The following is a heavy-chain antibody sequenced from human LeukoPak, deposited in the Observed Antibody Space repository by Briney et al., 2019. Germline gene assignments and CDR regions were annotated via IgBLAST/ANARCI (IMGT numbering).Heavy chain of an antibody. CDR2: IRYDGSNK. CDR1: GFTFSSYG. V-gene: IGHV3-30*02. CDR3: AKLGPVVPAPWLNGFDP. J-gene: IGHJ5*02. Sequence: PGGSLRLSCAASGFTFSSYGMHWVRQAPGKGLEWVAFIRYDGSNKYYADSVKGRFTISRDNSKNTLYLQMNSLSAEDTAVYYCAKLGPVVPAPWLNGFDPWGKGTLVTVSS. D-gene: IGHD2-2*01.